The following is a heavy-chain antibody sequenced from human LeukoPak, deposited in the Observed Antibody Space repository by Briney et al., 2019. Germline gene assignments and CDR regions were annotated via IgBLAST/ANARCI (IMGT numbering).Heavy chain of an antibody. D-gene: IGHD5-12*01. J-gene: IGHJ3*02. CDR1: GDSISSYY. Sequence: PSETLSLTCTVSGDSISSYYWSWIRQPPEKGLEWIGYIYYSGSTNYNPSLKSRVTISVDTSKNQFSLKLSSVTAADTAVYYCARDGGRQWLRSWDAFDIWGQGTMVTVSS. V-gene: IGHV4-59*01. CDR3: ARDGGRQWLRSWDAFDI. CDR2: IYYSGST.